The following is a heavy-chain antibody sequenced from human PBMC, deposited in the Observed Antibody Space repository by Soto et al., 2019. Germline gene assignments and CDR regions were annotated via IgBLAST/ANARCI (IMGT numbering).Heavy chain of an antibody. CDR3: ASHIVGGYYYYYYGMDV. Sequence: GLEWMGGIIPIFGTANYAQKFQGRVTITADESTSTAYMELSSLRSEDTAVYYCASHIVGGYYYYYYGMDVWGQGTTVTVSS. V-gene: IGHV1-69*01. J-gene: IGHJ6*02. D-gene: IGHD1-26*01. CDR2: IIPIFGTA.